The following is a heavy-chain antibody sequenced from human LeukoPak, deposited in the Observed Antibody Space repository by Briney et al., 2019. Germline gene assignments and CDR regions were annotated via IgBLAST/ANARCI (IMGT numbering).Heavy chain of an antibody. D-gene: IGHD2-21*02. J-gene: IGHJ3*01. V-gene: IGHV1-46*01. CDR1: GYTFTSYY. CDR2: INPNGGST. CDR3: ATHSLVTIGGGAFDF. Sequence: ASVKVSCKASGYTFTSYYMHWVRQAPGQGLEWMGIINPNGGSTNYAQKFQGRVTMTRDTSTNTIYMELSSLRSEDTAVYYCATHSLVTIGGGAFDFWGQGTMVIVSS.